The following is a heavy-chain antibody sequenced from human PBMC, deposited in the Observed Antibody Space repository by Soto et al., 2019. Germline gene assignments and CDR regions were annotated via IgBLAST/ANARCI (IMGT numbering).Heavy chain of an antibody. CDR1: GFTFSSYA. Sequence: PGGSLRLSCAASGFTFSSYAMHWVRQAPGKGLEWVAVISGGGRTKYYADSVKGRFTISRDNAENSLYLQLNSLTADDTAAYFCARALTTTVTTSLDYWGRGTLVTVSS. V-gene: IGHV3-30-3*01. J-gene: IGHJ4*02. D-gene: IGHD4-17*01. CDR2: ISGGGRTK. CDR3: ARALTTTVTTSLDY.